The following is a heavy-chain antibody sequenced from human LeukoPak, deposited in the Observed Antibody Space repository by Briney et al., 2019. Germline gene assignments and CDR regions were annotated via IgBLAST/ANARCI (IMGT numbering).Heavy chain of an antibody. J-gene: IGHJ4*02. CDR1: GFTFSDYY. CDR2: ISSSGRTI. V-gene: IGHV3-11*04. CDR3: ARPDCSSTSCYEFDS. Sequence: GGSLRLSCAASGFTFSDYYMSWVRQAPGKGLEWVSHISSSGRTIYYADSVKGRFTISRDDAKNSLYLQMNSLRAEDTAVYYCARPDCSSTSCYEFDSWGQGTLVTVSS. D-gene: IGHD2-2*01.